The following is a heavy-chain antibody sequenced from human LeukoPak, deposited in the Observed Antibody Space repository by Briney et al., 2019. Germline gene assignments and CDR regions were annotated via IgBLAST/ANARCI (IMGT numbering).Heavy chain of an antibody. CDR2: IRYDGSYK. CDR3: VTEVSGSFPT. CDR1: GFTFSSYV. D-gene: IGHD1-26*01. V-gene: IGHV3-30*02. Sequence: PGGSLRLSCAASGFTFSSYVMHWVRQAPGKGLEWVAFIRYDGSYKYYADSVKGRFTISRDNSKNTLYLQMNSLKSEDTAVYYCVTEVSGSFPTWGQGTLVTVSS. J-gene: IGHJ4*02.